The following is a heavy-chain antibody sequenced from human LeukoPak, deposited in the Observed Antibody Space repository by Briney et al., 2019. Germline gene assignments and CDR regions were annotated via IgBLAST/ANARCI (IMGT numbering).Heavy chain of an antibody. J-gene: IGHJ4*02. CDR1: GFTFSSYA. D-gene: IGHD6-13*01. Sequence: PGGSLRLSCAASGFTFSSYAMSWVRQAPGKGLEWVAYISSTSSMKCYAGSVKGRFTISRDNAKNLVYLQMNSLRDEDTAVYYCARDWEMATIAAAALGYWGQGTRVTVSS. CDR3: ARDWEMATIAAAALGY. CDR2: ISSTSSMK. V-gene: IGHV3-48*02.